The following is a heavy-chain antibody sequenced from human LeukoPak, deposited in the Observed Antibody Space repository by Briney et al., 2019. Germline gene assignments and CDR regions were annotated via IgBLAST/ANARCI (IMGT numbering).Heavy chain of an antibody. CDR3: ARETYYYDGSGPRGDAFDI. Sequence: PSETLSLTCTVSGGSISSYYWSWIRQPDGKGLEWIGRIYTSGSTNYNPSLKSRVTMSVDTSKNQFSLKLSSVTAADTAVYYCARETYYYDGSGPRGDAFDIWGQGTMVTVSS. J-gene: IGHJ3*02. V-gene: IGHV4-4*07. CDR2: IYTSGST. CDR1: GGSISSYY. D-gene: IGHD3-22*01.